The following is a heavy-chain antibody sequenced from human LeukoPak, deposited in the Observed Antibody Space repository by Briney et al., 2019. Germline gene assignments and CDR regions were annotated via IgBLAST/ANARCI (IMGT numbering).Heavy chain of an antibody. Sequence: ASVKVSCKASGYTFTSYDINWVRQATGQGLEWMGWMNPNSGNTGYAQKFQGRVTMTRNTSISTAYMELSSLRSEDTAVYYCAAWRVGGPAYYYGMEVWGQGPRSPSP. CDR2: MNPNSGNT. J-gene: IGHJ6*02. V-gene: IGHV1-8*01. D-gene: IGHD1-1*01. CDR3: AAWRVGGPAYYYGMEV. CDR1: GYTFTSYD.